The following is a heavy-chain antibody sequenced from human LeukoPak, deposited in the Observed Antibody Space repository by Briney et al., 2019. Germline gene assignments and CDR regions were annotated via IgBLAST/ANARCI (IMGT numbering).Heavy chain of an antibody. J-gene: IGHJ4*02. CDR2: IYYSGSI. D-gene: IGHD3-22*01. Sequence: SETLSLTCTVSGATISSYYWSWIRQPPGKGLEWIGDIYYSGSIKYNPSLKSRVTMSVDTSKNQFSLKLSSVTAADTAIYYCARENPSGYYNRPIDYWGQGTLVTVSS. CDR1: GATISSYY. V-gene: IGHV4-59*01. CDR3: ARENPSGYYNRPIDY.